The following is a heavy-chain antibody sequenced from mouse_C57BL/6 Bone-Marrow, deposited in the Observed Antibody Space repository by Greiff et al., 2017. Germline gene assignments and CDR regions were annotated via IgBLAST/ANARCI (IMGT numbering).Heavy chain of an antibody. V-gene: IGHV1-64*01. J-gene: IGHJ2*01. D-gene: IGHD1-1*01. Sequence: QVQLQQPGAELVKPGASVKLSCTASGYTFTSYWMHWVKQRPGQGLEWIGMILPNSGSTNYNAKFKSKATLTVDKSSSTAYMQLSSLTSEDAAVYYCARPYGSSLDYWGQGTTLTVSS. CDR3: ARPYGSSLDY. CDR2: ILPNSGST. CDR1: GYTFTSYW.